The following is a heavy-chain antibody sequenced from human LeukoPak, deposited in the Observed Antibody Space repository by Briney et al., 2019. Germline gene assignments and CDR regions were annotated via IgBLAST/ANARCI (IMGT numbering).Heavy chain of an antibody. V-gene: IGHV1-46*01. D-gene: IGHD2-2*01. CDR1: GYTFTSYY. Sequence: ASVKVSCKASGYTFTSYYMHWVRQAPGQGLEWMGIINPSGGSTSYAQKFQGRVTMTRDTSTSTVYMELSSLRSEDTAVYYCARDYVVVVPAYYYYMDVWGKGTTVTVSS. J-gene: IGHJ6*03. CDR3: ARDYVVVVPAYYYYMDV. CDR2: INPSGGST.